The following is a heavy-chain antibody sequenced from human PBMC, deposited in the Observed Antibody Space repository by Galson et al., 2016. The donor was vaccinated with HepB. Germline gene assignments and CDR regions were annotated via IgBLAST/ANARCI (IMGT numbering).Heavy chain of an antibody. V-gene: IGHV3-23*01. Sequence: SLRLSCAASGFTFRTYAMNWVRQAPGGGLAWISAISNTATHYADSVKGRFTISRDTSTNTLYLHMSGLRAEDTAVYFCAKASRKSYYYLDHWGQGTLVSVSS. J-gene: IGHJ4*02. CDR1: GFTFRTYA. CDR3: AKASRKSYYYLDH. CDR2: ISNTAT. D-gene: IGHD3-10*01.